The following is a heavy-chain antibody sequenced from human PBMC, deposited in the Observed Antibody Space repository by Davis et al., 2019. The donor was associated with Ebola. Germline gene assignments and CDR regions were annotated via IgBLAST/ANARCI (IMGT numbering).Heavy chain of an antibody. V-gene: IGHV6-1*01. D-gene: IGHD3-10*01. J-gene: IGHJ6*04. CDR1: GDSVSGNNGA. Sequence: HSQTPSLTCAISGDSVSGNNGAWNWIRQSPSRGLEWLGRTYFNSKYYSDYAVSVRGRITINADPSKNQFSLHLNSVTPEDTALYFCARGWLRRGLDAWGEGTAVTVSS. CDR3: ARGWLRRGLDA. CDR2: TYFNSKYYS.